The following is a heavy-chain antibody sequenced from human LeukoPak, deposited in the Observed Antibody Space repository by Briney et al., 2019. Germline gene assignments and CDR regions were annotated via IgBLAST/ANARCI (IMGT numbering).Heavy chain of an antibody. CDR3: ARTRYYYNSRSYGAPYYFDY. Sequence: SETLSLTCTVSGGSISSSSYYWGWIRQPPGKGLEWIGSIYYSGSTYYNPSLRSRVTISVDTSKNQFSLKLSSVTAADTAVYYCARTRYYYNSRSYGAPYYFDYWGQGTLVTVSS. CDR1: GGSISSSSYY. CDR2: IYYSGST. V-gene: IGHV4-39*01. D-gene: IGHD3-10*01. J-gene: IGHJ4*02.